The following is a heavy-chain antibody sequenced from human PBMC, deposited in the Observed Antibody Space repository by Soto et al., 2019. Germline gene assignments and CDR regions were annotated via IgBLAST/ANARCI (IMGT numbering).Heavy chain of an antibody. J-gene: IGHJ5*02. V-gene: IGHV4-31*03. CDR2: IYYSGST. CDR1: GGSISSGGYY. D-gene: IGHD2-15*01. CDR3: ARGFNSGAELAAGWFDP. Sequence: QVQLQESGPGLVKPSQTLSLTCTVSGGSISSGGYYWSWIRQHPGKGLEWIGYIYYSGSTYYNPSLKSRVTISVDTSKNQFSLKLSSVTAADTAVYYCARGFNSGAELAAGWFDPWGQGTLVTVSS.